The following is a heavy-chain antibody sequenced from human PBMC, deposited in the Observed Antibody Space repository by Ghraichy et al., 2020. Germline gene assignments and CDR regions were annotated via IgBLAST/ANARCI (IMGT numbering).Heavy chain of an antibody. V-gene: IGHV3-74*01. CDR2: IKTDGSIT. CDR3: STSPRADRGNY. D-gene: IGHD3-10*01. J-gene: IGHJ4*02. CDR1: GLTFSSYW. Sequence: GGSLRLSCAASGLTFSSYWMHWVRQAPGKGLEWFSHIKTDGSITNYADSVRGRFTISRDNAKNTLYLQMNSLRADDTAVYYCSTSPRADRGNYWGQGTLVTVSS.